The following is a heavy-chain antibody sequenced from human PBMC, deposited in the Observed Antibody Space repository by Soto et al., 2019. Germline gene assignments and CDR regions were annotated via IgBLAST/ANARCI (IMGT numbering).Heavy chain of an antibody. D-gene: IGHD3-10*02. Sequence: GGSLRLSCVASGFTLRNYGMHWVRQAPGKGLEWVAVTSNDDTNKYYADSVKGRFTISRDNSKNTLFLHMSNLRAEDTAMYYCTIVRVADSALDHWGQGTLVTVSS. CDR1: GFTLRNYG. CDR2: TSNDDTNK. CDR3: TIVRVADSALDH. J-gene: IGHJ4*02. V-gene: IGHV3-30*03.